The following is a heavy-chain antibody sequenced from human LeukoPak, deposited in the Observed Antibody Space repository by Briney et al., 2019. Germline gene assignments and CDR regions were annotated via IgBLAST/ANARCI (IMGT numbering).Heavy chain of an antibody. CDR2: IDDSAKTT. V-gene: IGHV3-23*01. Sequence: GGSLRLSCAASGFTFRSSAMSWVRLAPGKGLAWVSTIDDSAKTTYYADSVKGWFTISRDNSKNTLYLQLAGLRVEDTAVYYCAKVATWTYFDSWGQGTLVTVSS. CDR3: AKVATWTYFDS. CDR1: GFTFRSSA. D-gene: IGHD3/OR15-3a*01. J-gene: IGHJ4*02.